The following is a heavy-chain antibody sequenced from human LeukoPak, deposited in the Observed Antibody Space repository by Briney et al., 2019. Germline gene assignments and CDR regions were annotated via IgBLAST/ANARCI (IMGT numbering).Heavy chain of an antibody. CDR1: GGSISSSNW. CDR3: ARGLYGGNFADI. Sequence: PSGTLSLTCVVSGGSISSSNWWSWVRQPPGKGLEWIGEINHSGSTNYNPSLKSRVTISVDTSKNQFSLKLSSVTAADTAVYYCARGLYGGNFADIWGQGTMVTVSS. D-gene: IGHD4-23*01. J-gene: IGHJ3*02. CDR2: INHSGST. V-gene: IGHV4-4*02.